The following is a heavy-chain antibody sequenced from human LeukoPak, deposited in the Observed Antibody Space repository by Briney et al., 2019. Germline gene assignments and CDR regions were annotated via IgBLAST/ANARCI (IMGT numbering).Heavy chain of an antibody. J-gene: IGHJ4*02. V-gene: IGHV1-24*01. CDR1: GYTLTKLS. CDR3: AFIPTVLLKEYYFDY. Sequence: ASVKVSSKVSGYTLTKLSMHWVRQAPGKGREWMGGFEPEDGETIYAQKFQGRVTMTEDTSTDTAYMELSSLRSEDTAVYYCAFIPTVLLKEYYFDYWGQGTLVTVSS. D-gene: IGHD3-10*01. CDR2: FEPEDGET.